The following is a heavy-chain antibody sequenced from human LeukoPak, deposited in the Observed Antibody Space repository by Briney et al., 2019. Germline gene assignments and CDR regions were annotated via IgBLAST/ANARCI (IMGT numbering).Heavy chain of an antibody. D-gene: IGHD4-17*01. J-gene: IGHJ4*01. CDR1: GYTFSDYG. CDR3: ARDGHYRHFDY. Sequence: ASVKVSCKASGYTFSDYGINWVRQAPGQGLEWMGWISTHNGETKYAQKFQGRVTMTTDTSTSTVTMELRSLRADDTAVYYCARDGHYRHFDYWGQGTVVTVSS. V-gene: IGHV1-18*01. CDR2: ISTHNGET.